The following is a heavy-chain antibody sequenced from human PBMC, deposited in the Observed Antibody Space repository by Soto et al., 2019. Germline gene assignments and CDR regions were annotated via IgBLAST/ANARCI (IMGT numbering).Heavy chain of an antibody. CDR2: IYYSGST. CDR3: APTTHSARGYSGVAPRYYYYGMDV. J-gene: IGHJ6*02. CDR1: GGSISSGGYY. V-gene: IGHV4-31*03. Sequence: SETLSLTCTVSGGSISSGGYYWSWIRQHPGKGLEWIGYIYYSGSTYYNPSLKRRVTISVDTSKNQFSLKLTSVTAAATAVYYWAPTTHSARGYSGVAPRYYYYGMDVWGQGTTVTVSS. D-gene: IGHD5-12*01.